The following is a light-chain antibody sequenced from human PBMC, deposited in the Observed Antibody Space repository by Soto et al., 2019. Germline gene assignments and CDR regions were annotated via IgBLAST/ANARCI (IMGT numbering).Light chain of an antibody. CDR2: DAS. CDR1: QSVSSY. Sequence: TRSPITLSLSPGERATLSCRASQSVSSYLAWYQQKPGQAPRLLIYDASNRATGIPARFSGSGSGTDFTLTISSLEPEDFAVYYCQQRSNWPPTFGQGTRLEIK. J-gene: IGKJ5*01. V-gene: IGKV3-11*01. CDR3: QQRSNWPPT.